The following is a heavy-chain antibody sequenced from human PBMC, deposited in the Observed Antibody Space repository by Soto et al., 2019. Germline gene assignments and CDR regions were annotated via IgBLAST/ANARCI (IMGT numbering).Heavy chain of an antibody. CDR3: VTSGGSGRSGSYEVFDI. CDR2: IKEDGSET. Sequence: GGSLRLSCAASGFTFSSYSMNWVRQAPGKGLEWLANIKEDGSETSYVDSVKGRFTISRDNSKDSLYLQMSGLRAEDTAVYYCVTSGGSGRSGSYEVFDIWGQGTMVTVSS. CDR1: GFTFSSYS. D-gene: IGHD3-10*01. J-gene: IGHJ3*02. V-gene: IGHV3-7*01.